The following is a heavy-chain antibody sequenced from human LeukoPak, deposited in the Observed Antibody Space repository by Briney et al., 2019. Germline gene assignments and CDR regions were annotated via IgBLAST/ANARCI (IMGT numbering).Heavy chain of an antibody. CDR1: GFTFSSSS. CDR3: ARERVDFGDWSRFYHYGMDV. J-gene: IGHJ6*02. Sequence: GGSLRLSCAASGFTFSSSSVNWVRQAPGKGLEWVASISSSSRYTYYADSVKGRFTISRDNAKNSLYLQMSSLRAEDTAVYYCARERVDFGDWSRFYHYGMDVWGQGTTVTVTS. D-gene: IGHD4-17*01. CDR2: ISSSSRYT. V-gene: IGHV3-21*06.